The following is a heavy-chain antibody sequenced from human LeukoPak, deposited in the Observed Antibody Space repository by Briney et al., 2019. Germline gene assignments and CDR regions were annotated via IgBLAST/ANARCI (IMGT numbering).Heavy chain of an antibody. CDR3: AKGDGYYDSSGSCYDY. CDR1: GFTFSSYA. J-gene: IGHJ4*02. CDR2: ISGSGGST. Sequence: GGSLRLSCAASGFTFSSYAMSWVRQAPGKGLEWVSAISGSGGSTYYADSVKGRFTISRDNSKNTPYLQMNSLRAEDTAVYYCAKGDGYYDSSGSCYDYWGQGTLVTVSS. V-gene: IGHV3-23*01. D-gene: IGHD3-22*01.